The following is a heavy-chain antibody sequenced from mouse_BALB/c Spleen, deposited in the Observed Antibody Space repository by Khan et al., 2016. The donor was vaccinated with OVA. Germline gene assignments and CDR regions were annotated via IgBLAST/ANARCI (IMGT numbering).Heavy chain of an antibody. J-gene: IGHJ1*01. CDR2: RWSDGST. CDR3: ARHRFGYFDV. V-gene: IGHV2-6-2*01. Sequence: QVQLKESGPDLVAPSQSLSITFTVSGFSLTNFGVHWGRQPPGKSLERLVVRWSDGSTTDNSALKSRLSISTDNSKSQACLKMNSLRTDDTAMYYCARHRFGYFDVWGAGTTVTVSS. CDR1: GFSLTNFG.